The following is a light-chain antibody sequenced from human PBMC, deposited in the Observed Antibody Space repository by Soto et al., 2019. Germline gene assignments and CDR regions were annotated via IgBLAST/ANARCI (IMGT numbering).Light chain of an antibody. CDR1: SGHSTYD. CDR2: LNSDGSH. J-gene: IGLJ3*02. Sequence: QLVLTQSPSASASLGASVKLTCTLSSGHSTYDIAWHQQQPEKGPRYLMNLNSDGSHIKGDGIPDRFSGSSSGAERHLTISSLQSEDEADYYCQTWGTGIWVFGGGTKLTVL. CDR3: QTWGTGIWV. V-gene: IGLV4-69*01.